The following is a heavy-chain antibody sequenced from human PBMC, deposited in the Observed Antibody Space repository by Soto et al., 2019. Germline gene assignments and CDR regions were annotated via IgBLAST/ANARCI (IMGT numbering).Heavy chain of an antibody. D-gene: IGHD3-3*01. V-gene: IGHV4-34*01. CDR2: INHSGST. CDR1: GGSFSGYY. J-gene: IGHJ6*03. Sequence: QVQLQQWGAGLLKPSETLSLTCAVYGGSFSGYYWSWIRQPPGKGLEWIGEINHSGSTNYNPSLKSRVTISVDTSKNQFSLKLSSLTAADTAVYYCAIGRHYDSFGDYYYMDVWGKGTTVTVSS. CDR3: AIGRHYDSFGDYYYMDV.